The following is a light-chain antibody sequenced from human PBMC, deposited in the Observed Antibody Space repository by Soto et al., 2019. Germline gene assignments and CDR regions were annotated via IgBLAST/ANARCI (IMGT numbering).Light chain of an antibody. CDR3: SSFTSGSTL. CDR2: EVS. Sequence: SALTQPASVSGSPGQSITISCTGTSSDVGGYNYVCWYQQHPGKAPKLMIYEVSNRPSGVSNRFSGSKSGNTASLTISGXQAEDEADYYCSSFTSGSTLFGTGTKV. V-gene: IGLV2-14*01. J-gene: IGLJ1*01. CDR1: SSDVGGYNY.